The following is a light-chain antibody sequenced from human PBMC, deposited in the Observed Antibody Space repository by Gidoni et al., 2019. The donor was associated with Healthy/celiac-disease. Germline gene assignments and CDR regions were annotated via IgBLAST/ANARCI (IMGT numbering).Light chain of an antibody. J-gene: IGLJ2*01. Sequence: SYELTQTTQVSVSPGQTASITCSGDKSGDKNACWYQQKHGQSPVLVIYQYSKRPSGIPERFSGSNSGNTATLTISGTQAMDEADYCCQACYISSVVFGGGTKLTVL. CDR2: QYS. CDR1: KSGDKN. CDR3: QACYISSVV. V-gene: IGLV3-1*01.